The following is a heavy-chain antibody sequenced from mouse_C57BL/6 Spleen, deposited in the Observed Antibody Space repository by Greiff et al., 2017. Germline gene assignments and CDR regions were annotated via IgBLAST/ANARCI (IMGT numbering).Heavy chain of an antibody. CDR2: IDPSDSYT. V-gene: IGHV1-69*01. D-gene: IGHD3-2*02. J-gene: IGHJ3*01. CDR3: ARSDSSGYWFAY. Sequence: QVQLQQPGAELVMPGASVKLSCKASGYTFTSYWMHWVKQRPGQGLEWIGEIDPSDSYTNYNQKFKGKSTLTVDKSSSTAYMQLSSLTSEDSAVXYCARSDSSGYWFAYWGQGTLVTVSA. CDR1: GYTFTSYW.